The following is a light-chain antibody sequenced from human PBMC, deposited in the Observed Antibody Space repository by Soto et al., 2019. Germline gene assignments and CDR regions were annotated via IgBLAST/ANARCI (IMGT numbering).Light chain of an antibody. CDR2: HAS. CDR3: QQYGSSPFT. V-gene: IGKV3-20*01. CDR1: QSVSSY. Sequence: EIVLTQSPGTLSLSPGERATLSCRASQSVSSYLAWYQEKAGQAPRLLIYHASIRAAGIPDRFSGSGSGTDFTLTISRLEPEDFAVYSCQQYGSSPFTFGPGTKVDIK. J-gene: IGKJ3*01.